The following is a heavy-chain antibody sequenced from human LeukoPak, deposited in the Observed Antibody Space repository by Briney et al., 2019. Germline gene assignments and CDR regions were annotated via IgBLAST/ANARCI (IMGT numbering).Heavy chain of an antibody. CDR2: IYSGGST. Sequence: GGSLRLSCAASGFAVSSNYMSWVRQAPGKGLEWVSVIYSGGSTYYADSVKGRFTISRDNAKNSLYLQMNSLRAEDTAVYYCARVSGYSYGRNWFDPWGQGTLVTVSS. CDR1: GFAVSSNY. J-gene: IGHJ5*02. CDR3: ARVSGYSYGRNWFDP. D-gene: IGHD5-18*01. V-gene: IGHV3-66*01.